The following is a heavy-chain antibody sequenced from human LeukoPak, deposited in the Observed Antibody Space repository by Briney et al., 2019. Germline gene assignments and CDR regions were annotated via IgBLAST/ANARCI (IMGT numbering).Heavy chain of an antibody. Sequence: GGTLRLSCAASGFTFSNYGMNWVRQAPGKGLEWLSAISGNGGSTYYADSVKGRFTISRDNSKNTLYLQLNSLSAEDTAIFYRAKDRLRYCSGGGCYSPVDYWGQGTLVTVSS. V-gene: IGHV3-23*01. J-gene: IGHJ4*02. CDR3: AKDRLRYCSGGGCYSPVDY. CDR2: ISGNGGST. D-gene: IGHD2-15*01. CDR1: GFTFSNYG.